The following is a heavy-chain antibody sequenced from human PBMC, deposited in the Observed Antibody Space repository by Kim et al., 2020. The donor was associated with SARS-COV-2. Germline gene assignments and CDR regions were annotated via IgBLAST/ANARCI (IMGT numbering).Heavy chain of an antibody. Sequence: GGSLRLSCAASGFTFSSYWMSWVRQAPGKGLEWVANIKQDGSEKYYVDSVKGRFTISRDNANNSLYVQMNSLRAEDTAVYYCARVGVGWLRYRAFDYCGQGTLVTVSS. J-gene: IGHJ4*02. CDR1: GFTFSSYW. V-gene: IGHV3-7*01. CDR2: IKQDGSEK. D-gene: IGHD5-12*01. CDR3: ARVGVGWLRYRAFDY.